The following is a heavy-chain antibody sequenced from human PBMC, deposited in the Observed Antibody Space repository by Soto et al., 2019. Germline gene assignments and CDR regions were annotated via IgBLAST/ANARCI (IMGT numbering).Heavy chain of an antibody. J-gene: IGHJ4*02. CDR1: VGSISSSNW. Sequence: SETLSLTCAVSVGSISSSNWWSWVRQPPGKGLEWIGEIYHSGSTNYNPSLKSRVTISVDKSKNQFSLKLSSVTAADTAVYFWQRRAYDILTGYYEDFDYWGQGTLVTVSS. CDR2: IYHSGST. CDR3: QRRAYDILTGYYEDFDY. V-gene: IGHV4-4*02. D-gene: IGHD3-9*01.